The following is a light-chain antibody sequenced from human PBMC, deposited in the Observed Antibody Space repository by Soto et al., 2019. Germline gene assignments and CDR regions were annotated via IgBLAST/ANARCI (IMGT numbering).Light chain of an antibody. Sequence: DTQMTQSPSSLSASVGDRVTITCRTSQSINNYLNWYQQTPGKAPKLLIYGASSLQSGVPLRFSGSGSGTDFTLTISSLQPEDFATYYCQESYSILWGTCGQGTKVDIK. J-gene: IGKJ1*01. CDR2: GAS. CDR3: QESYSILWGT. V-gene: IGKV1-39*01. CDR1: QSINNY.